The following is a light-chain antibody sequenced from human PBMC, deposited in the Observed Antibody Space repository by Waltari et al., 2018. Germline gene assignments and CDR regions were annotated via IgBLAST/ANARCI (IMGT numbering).Light chain of an antibody. CDR1: SGYSSNV. Sequence: LVLTQSPSASASLGASVKLTCTLSSGYSSNVIAWLQQQPGKGPRYLMKVNSDGSHRKGDDIPDRFSASKSGTECYLTISSLQSEDEADYYCQTGGHGTWVFGGGTKLTGL. V-gene: IGLV4-69*01. CDR3: QTGGHGTWV. CDR2: VNSDGSH. J-gene: IGLJ3*02.